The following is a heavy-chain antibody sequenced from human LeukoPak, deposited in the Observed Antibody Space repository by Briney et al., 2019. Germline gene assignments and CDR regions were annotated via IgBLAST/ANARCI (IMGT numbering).Heavy chain of an antibody. Sequence: PSETLSLTCTVSGDSMRSSDDWGWIRQPPGKGLEWIGEINHSGSTNYNPSLKSRVTISVDTSKNQFSLKLSSVTAADTAVYYCARGGDLTYSSSSGGFDYWGQGTLVTVSS. J-gene: IGHJ4*02. CDR3: ARGGDLTYSSSSGGFDY. CDR1: GDSMRSSDD. V-gene: IGHV4-34*01. CDR2: INHSGST. D-gene: IGHD6-6*01.